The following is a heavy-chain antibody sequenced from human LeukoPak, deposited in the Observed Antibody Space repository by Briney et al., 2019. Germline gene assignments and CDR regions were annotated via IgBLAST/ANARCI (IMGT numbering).Heavy chain of an antibody. Sequence: ASVKVSCKASGYTFTSYGISWVRQAPGQGLEWMGWISAYNGNTNYAQKLQGRVTMTTDTSTSTAYMELRSLRSDDTAVYYCARTGSGYDLSFWFDPWGQGTLVTASS. CDR1: GYTFTSYG. J-gene: IGHJ5*02. D-gene: IGHD5-12*01. V-gene: IGHV1-18*01. CDR2: ISAYNGNT. CDR3: ARTGSGYDLSFWFDP.